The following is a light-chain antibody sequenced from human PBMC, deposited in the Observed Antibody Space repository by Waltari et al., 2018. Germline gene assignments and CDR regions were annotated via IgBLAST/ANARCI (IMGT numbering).Light chain of an antibody. CDR1: SSDVGSYNL. J-gene: IGLJ2*01. Sequence: QSALTQPASVSGSPGQSITISCTGTSSDVGSYNLVSWYQQHPGKAPKLMIYEVTKRPSGVSNRCSGSKSGNTASLTSSGLQAEDESDYYCCSYAGASTHVVFGGGTKVTVL. V-gene: IGLV2-23*02. CDR3: CSYAGASTHVV. CDR2: EVT.